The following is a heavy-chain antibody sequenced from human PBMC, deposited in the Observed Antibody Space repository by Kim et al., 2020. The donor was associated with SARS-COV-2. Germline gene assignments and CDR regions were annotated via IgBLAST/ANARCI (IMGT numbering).Heavy chain of an antibody. CDR3: ARPGLIQLWLFDY. D-gene: IGHD5-18*01. V-gene: IGHV3-33*05. J-gene: IGHJ4*02. CDR2: ISYDGSNK. CDR1: GFNFSSYG. Sequence: GGSLRLSCAAYGFNFSSYGMHWVRQAPGKGLEWVAVISYDGSNKYYADSVKGRFTISRDNSKNTLYLQMNSLRAEDPAVYYCARPGLIQLWLFDYWGQVTLGTVSS.